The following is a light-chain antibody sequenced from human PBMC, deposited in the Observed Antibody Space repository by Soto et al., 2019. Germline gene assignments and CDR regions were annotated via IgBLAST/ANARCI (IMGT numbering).Light chain of an antibody. CDR3: KQSYNTPLT. V-gene: IGKV1-39*01. CDR2: DAS. Sequence: IEVTQSPSSLAASVGDRVTITCRASQTISTYVNWYRQKSGAAPELLIYDASTLQSGVPSRFRGGGSGTDFTLTISSLQLDDFATYYCKQSYNTPLTFGQGTKVEIK. CDR1: QTISTY. J-gene: IGKJ1*01.